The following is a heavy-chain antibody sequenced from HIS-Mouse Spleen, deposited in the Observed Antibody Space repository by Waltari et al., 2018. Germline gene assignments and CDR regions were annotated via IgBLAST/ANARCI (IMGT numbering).Heavy chain of an antibody. Sequence: QLQLQESGPGLVTPSETLSLTCTVSGDSLSSSSYYGGWIRQPPGKGLEWIGGIYYSGSTYYNPSLKSRVTISVDTSKNQFSLKLSSVTAADTAVYYCARRRGWFDYWGQGTLVTVSS. J-gene: IGHJ4*02. CDR1: GDSLSSSSYY. CDR2: IYYSGST. D-gene: IGHD6-19*01. V-gene: IGHV4-39*01. CDR3: ARRRGWFDY.